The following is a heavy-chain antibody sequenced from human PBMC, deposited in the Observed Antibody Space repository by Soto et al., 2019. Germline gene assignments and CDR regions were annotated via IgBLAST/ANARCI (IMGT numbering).Heavy chain of an antibody. Sequence: QITLKESGPSLVKPTQTLTLTCTFSGFSLSTGGVGVGWIRQPPGKALEWLALIYWDDDKRYSPSLRSRLTATTDTSKNQVVLTMNNMDPVDTATYYCARSRCGGDCLQSYSSHYYYGMDVWGQGTTVTVSS. CDR2: IYWDDDK. J-gene: IGHJ6*02. D-gene: IGHD2-21*02. CDR1: GFSLSTGGVG. V-gene: IGHV2-5*02. CDR3: ARSRCGGDCLQSYSSHYYYGMDV.